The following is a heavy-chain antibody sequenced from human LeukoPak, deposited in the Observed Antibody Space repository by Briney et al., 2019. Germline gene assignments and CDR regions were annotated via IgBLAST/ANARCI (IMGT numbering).Heavy chain of an antibody. Sequence: ASVKVSCKASGYTFTSYGISWVRQAPGQGLEWMGWISAYNGNTNYAQKLQGRVTMTTDTSTSTAYMELRSLRSDDTAVYYCARDLTMVRGVIPTFWFDPWGQGTLVTVSS. CDR2: ISAYNGNT. J-gene: IGHJ5*02. CDR3: ARDLTMVRGVIPTFWFDP. CDR1: GYTFTSYG. V-gene: IGHV1-18*01. D-gene: IGHD3-10*01.